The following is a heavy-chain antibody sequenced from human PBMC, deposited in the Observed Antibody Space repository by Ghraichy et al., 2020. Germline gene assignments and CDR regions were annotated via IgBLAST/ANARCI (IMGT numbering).Heavy chain of an antibody. J-gene: IGHJ4*02. Sequence: SETLSLTCTVSGGSISSGGYYWSWIRQHPGKGLEWIGYIYYSGSTYYNPSLKSRVTISVDTSKNQFSLKLSSVTAADTAVYYCARGIDFWSSGYFDYWGQGTLVTVSS. CDR3: ARGIDFWSSGYFDY. CDR2: IYYSGST. V-gene: IGHV4-31*03. D-gene: IGHD3-3*01. CDR1: GGSISSGGYY.